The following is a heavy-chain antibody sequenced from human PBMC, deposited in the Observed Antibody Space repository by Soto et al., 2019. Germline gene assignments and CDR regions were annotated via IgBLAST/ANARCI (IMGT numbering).Heavy chain of an antibody. Sequence: QVQLVQSGAEVKKPGSSVKVSCKASGGTFSSYTISWVRQAPGQGLEWMGRIIPILGIANYAQKFQGRVTITADKSTSTAYMELSSLRSEDTAVYYCAARTPNCCGDCQHSGSYWYFHLWGRGTLVTVSS. D-gene: IGHD2-21*02. J-gene: IGHJ2*01. CDR2: IIPILGIA. CDR3: AARTPNCCGDCQHSGSYWYFHL. V-gene: IGHV1-69*02. CDR1: GGTFSSYT.